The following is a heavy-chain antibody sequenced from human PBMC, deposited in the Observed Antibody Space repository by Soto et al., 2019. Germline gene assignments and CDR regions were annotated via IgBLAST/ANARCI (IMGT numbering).Heavy chain of an antibody. CDR1: GGTFSSYA. V-gene: IGHV1-69*13. CDR3: TIAHSSAKSFYY. D-gene: IGHD6-25*01. CDR2: IIPIFGTA. J-gene: IGHJ4*02. Sequence: SVKVSCKASGGTFSSYAISWVRQAPGQGLEWMGGIIPIFGTANYAQKFQGRVTITADESTSTAYMELSSLRSEDMAVYYCTIAHSSAKSFYYWGQGTLVTVSS.